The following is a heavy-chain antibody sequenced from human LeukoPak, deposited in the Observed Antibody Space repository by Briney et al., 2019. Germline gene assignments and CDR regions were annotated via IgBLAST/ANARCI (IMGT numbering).Heavy chain of an antibody. CDR3: THLGWFDP. CDR1: GFSLSTFW. V-gene: IGHV3-74*01. J-gene: IGHJ5*02. CDR2: IDYDGTTT. Sequence: GGSLRLSCAASGFSLSTFWMHWVRQAPGKGLVWVSRIDYDGTTTTYADSVKGRFTISRDNAKNTLYLQMNSLRAEDTAVYYCTHLGWFDPWGQGTLVTVSS.